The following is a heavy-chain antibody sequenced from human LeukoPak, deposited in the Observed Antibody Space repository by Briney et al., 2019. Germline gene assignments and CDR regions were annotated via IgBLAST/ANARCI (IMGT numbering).Heavy chain of an antibody. J-gene: IGHJ3*02. CDR1: GFTFSSYA. CDR2: ISYDGSNK. Sequence: PGGSLRLSCAASGFTFSSYAMHWVRQAPGKGLEWVAVISYDGSNKYYADSVKGRFTISRDNSKNTLYLQMNSLRAEDTAVYYCAREGRTANGDQTAFDIWGQGTMVTVSS. V-gene: IGHV3-30-3*01. CDR3: AREGRTANGDQTAFDI. D-gene: IGHD4-17*01.